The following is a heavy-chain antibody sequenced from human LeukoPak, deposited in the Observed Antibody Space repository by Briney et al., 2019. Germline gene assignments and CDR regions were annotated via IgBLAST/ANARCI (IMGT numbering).Heavy chain of an antibody. CDR3: ARAPLGSDAFDI. CDR2: IYYSGST. Sequence: SETLSLTCTVSGGSISSGDYYWSWIRQPPGKGLEWIGYIYYSGSTYYNPSLKSRVTISVDTSKNQFSLKLSSVTAADTAVYYCARAPLGSDAFDIWGQGTMVTVFS. D-gene: IGHD3-16*02. CDR1: GGSISSGDYY. J-gene: IGHJ3*02. V-gene: IGHV4-30-4*08.